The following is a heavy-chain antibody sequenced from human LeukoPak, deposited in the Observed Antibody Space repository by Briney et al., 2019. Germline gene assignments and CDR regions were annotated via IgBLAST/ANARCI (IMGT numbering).Heavy chain of an antibody. D-gene: IGHD3-10*01. Sequence: PGGSLRLSCAASGFTFSSYSMNWVRQAPGKGLEWVSSISSSSSSFIYYADSVKGRFTISRDNAKNSLYLQMNSLRDDDTAVYYCAMLWFGELQDFWGQGTLVTVSS. CDR2: ISSSSSSFI. CDR3: AMLWFGELQDF. CDR1: GFTFSSYS. V-gene: IGHV3-21*04. J-gene: IGHJ4*02.